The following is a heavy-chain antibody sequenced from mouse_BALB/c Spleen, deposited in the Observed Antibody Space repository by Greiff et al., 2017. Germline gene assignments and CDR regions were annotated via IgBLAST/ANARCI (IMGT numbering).Heavy chain of an antibody. CDR2: ISYSGST. CDR1: GYSITSDYA. Sequence: EVQLQQSGPGLVKPSQSLSLTCTVTGYSITSDYAWNWIRQFPGNKLEWMGYISYSGSTSYNPSLKSRISITRDTSKNQFFLQLNSVTTEDTATYYCARTKYYYGSPWFAYWGQGTLVTVSA. CDR3: ARTKYYYGSPWFAY. D-gene: IGHD1-1*01. V-gene: IGHV3-2*02. J-gene: IGHJ3*01.